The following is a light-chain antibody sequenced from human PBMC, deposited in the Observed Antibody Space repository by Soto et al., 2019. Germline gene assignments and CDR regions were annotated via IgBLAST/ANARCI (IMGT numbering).Light chain of an antibody. CDR1: STDIGGYNY. CDR3: NSYSTGSTFVV. CDR2: EVT. Sequence: QSALTQPASVSGSPGQSITISCTGTSTDIGGYNYVTWYQQYPGKAPKLIIYEVTNRPSGISHRFSGSKSGNTASLTISGLQADDEADYYCNSYSTGSTFVVFGGGTKLTVL. V-gene: IGLV2-14*01. J-gene: IGLJ2*01.